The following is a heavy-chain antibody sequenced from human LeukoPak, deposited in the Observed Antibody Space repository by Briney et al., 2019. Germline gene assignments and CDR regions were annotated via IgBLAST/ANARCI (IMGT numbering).Heavy chain of an antibody. J-gene: IGHJ3*02. CDR2: INWNNGNT. CDR1: GFTFHDYG. Sequence: GGPLRLSCAASGFTFHDYGMSWVRQVPGKGLEWVSGINWNNGNTGYADSVKGRFTISRDNAKNSLYLQMNDLRAEDTALYYCARAKACSSTTCPSDIWGLGTMVTVSS. CDR3: ARAKACSSTTCPSDI. D-gene: IGHD2-2*01. V-gene: IGHV3-20*04.